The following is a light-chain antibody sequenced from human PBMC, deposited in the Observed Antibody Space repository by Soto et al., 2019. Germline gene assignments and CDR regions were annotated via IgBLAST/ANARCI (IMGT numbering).Light chain of an antibody. J-gene: IGKJ1*01. V-gene: IGKV3-20*01. CDR1: QSIGSSY. CDR3: QPFRSSRLT. Sequence: ENVLTQSPGTLSLSPGERATLSCRASQSIGSSYFAWYQQKPGHAPRLIIYGTSNTATGIPDRFSGSGSGTDFTLTISSLEPEDFAVYYCQPFRSSRLTFGRGTNVEI. CDR2: GTS.